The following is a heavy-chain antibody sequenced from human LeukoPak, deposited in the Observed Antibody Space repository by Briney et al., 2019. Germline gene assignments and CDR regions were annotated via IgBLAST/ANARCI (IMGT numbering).Heavy chain of an antibody. CDR3: TKGSHSSAWDY. Sequence: SGGSLRLSCAASGFTFSTYAMSWVRQAPGKGLEWVSAINVNGDITYYADSVKGRFTISRDNSKNTLCLQMNSLRAEDTAVYYCTKGSHSSAWDYWGQGTLVTVSS. CDR2: INVNGDIT. V-gene: IGHV3-23*01. J-gene: IGHJ4*02. CDR1: GFTFSTYA. D-gene: IGHD6-19*01.